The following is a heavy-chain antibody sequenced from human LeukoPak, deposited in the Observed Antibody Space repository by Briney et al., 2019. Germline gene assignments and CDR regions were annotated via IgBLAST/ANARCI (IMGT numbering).Heavy chain of an antibody. Sequence: GGSLRLSCAASEFIFSNYWMSWVRQAPGKGLEWVSAISGSGGSTYYADSVKGRFTISRDNSKNTLYLQMNSLRAEDTAVYYCAKSDFWSGYYPPPGYWGQGTLVTVSS. J-gene: IGHJ4*02. CDR1: EFIFSNYW. CDR3: AKSDFWSGYYPPPGY. CDR2: ISGSGGST. V-gene: IGHV3-23*01. D-gene: IGHD3-3*01.